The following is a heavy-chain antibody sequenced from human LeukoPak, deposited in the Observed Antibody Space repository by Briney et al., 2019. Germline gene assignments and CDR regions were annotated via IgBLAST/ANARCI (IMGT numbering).Heavy chain of an antibody. CDR3: AREGYSGYDYAGY. J-gene: IGHJ4*02. CDR1: GGSFSSYY. CDR2: INHSGST. Sequence: SETLSLTCAVYGGSFSSYYWSWIRQPPGKGLEWIGEINHSGSTNYNPSLKSRVTISVDTSKNQFSLKLSSVTAADTAVYYCAREGYSGYDYAGYWGQGTLVTVSS. D-gene: IGHD5-12*01. V-gene: IGHV4-34*01.